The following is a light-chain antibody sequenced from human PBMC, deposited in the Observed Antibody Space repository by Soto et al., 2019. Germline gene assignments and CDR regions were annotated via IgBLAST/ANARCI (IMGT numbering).Light chain of an antibody. J-gene: IGKJ2*01. V-gene: IGKV3-20*01. CDR2: GSS. Sequence: EVVLTQSPGTLSLSPGERATLSCRASQSVSNNYFAWYQQKPGQAPRLLIFGSSDRATGIPDRFSGSGSGTDCTLTISRLEPEDLAVYYCQQYGRSPPYTFGQVTKLEIK. CDR1: QSVSNNY. CDR3: QQYGRSPPYT.